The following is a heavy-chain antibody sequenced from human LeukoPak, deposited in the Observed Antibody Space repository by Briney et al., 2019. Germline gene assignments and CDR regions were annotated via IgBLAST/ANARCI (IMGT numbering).Heavy chain of an antibody. J-gene: IGHJ5*02. CDR1: GFTFSGFW. CDR3: ARVKVQLEIDP. D-gene: IGHD1-1*01. CDR2: INSDGSEG. V-gene: IGHV3-7*03. Sequence: PGGSLRLSCAASGFTFSGFWMSWSRQAPGKGLEWVASINSDGSEGYYADVVKGRFTISRDNAKNSLYLQINSLRAEDTAVYYCARVKVQLEIDPWGQGTLVTVSS.